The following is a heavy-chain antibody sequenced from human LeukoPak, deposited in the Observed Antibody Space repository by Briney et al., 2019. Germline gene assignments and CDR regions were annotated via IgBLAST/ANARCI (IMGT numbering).Heavy chain of an antibody. CDR3: ARAGVVGATSNMGVDY. CDR1: GGSISSYY. CDR2: IYYSGST. V-gene: IGHV4-59*01. Sequence: SETLSLTCTVSGGSISSYYWSWIRQPPGKGLEWIGYIYYSGSTNYNPSLKSRVTISVDTSKNQFSLKLSSVTAADTAVYYCARAGVVGATSNMGVDYWGQGTLVTVSS. D-gene: IGHD1-26*01. J-gene: IGHJ4*02.